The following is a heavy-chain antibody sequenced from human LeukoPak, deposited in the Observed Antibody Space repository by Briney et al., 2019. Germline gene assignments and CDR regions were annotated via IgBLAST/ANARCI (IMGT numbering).Heavy chain of an antibody. V-gene: IGHV4-59*01. J-gene: IGHJ3*02. D-gene: IGHD2-21*02. CDR1: GDSISTYY. CDR2: IHYSGST. CDR3: AREEDGVTDDAFDI. Sequence: PSETLSLTCTVSGDSISTYYWSWIRQPPGKGLEWIGYIHYSGSTSSNPSLKSRVTISVDTSKSQLSLKLISVTTADTAVYYCAREEDGVTDDAFDIWGQGTMVTVSS.